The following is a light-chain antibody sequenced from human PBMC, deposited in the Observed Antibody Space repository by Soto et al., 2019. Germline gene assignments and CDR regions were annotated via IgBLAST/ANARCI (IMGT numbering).Light chain of an antibody. V-gene: IGKV3-20*01. J-gene: IGKJ3*01. CDR1: ETVTSKY. CDR3: QQCGNSPVFT. Sequence: EVVLTQSPGILSLSPGERATLSCRASETVTSKYLAWYQQKPGQAPRLLIYGASNRATGIPERFSGSGSGTDFTLTISRLEAVDFAVYYCQQCGNSPVFTFGPGTKVDL. CDR2: GAS.